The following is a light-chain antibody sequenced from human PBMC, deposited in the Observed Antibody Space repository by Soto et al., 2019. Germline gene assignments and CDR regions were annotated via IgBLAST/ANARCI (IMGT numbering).Light chain of an antibody. J-gene: IGKJ4*01. CDR1: QSLTNNF. Sequence: EVLLTQSPGPLSLSPGDRATLSCRASQSLTNNFLAWYQQKPGQTPRLLIHTATSRATDIPDRFDAPGSGTDFTLTISRLEPEDFAVYFCQQYGRLPVSFGGGTKIEIK. V-gene: IGKV3-20*01. CDR3: QQYGRLPVS. CDR2: TAT.